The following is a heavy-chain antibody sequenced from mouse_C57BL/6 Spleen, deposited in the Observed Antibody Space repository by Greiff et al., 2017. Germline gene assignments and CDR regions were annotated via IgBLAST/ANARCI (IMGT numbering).Heavy chain of an antibody. J-gene: IGHJ4*01. CDR3: ARGTGDYYAMYY. CDR2: IDPADSYT. CDR1: GYTFTSYW. Sequence: QVQLKQSGAELVMPGASVKLSCKASGYTFTSYWMHWVKQRPGQGLEWIGEIDPADSYTNYNQKFKGKSTLTVDKSSSTAYMQLSSLTSEDSAVYYCARGTGDYYAMYYWGQGTSVTVSS. D-gene: IGHD3-3*01. V-gene: IGHV1-69*01.